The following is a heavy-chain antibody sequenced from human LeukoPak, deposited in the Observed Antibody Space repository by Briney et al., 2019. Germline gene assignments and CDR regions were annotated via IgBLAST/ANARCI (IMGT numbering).Heavy chain of an antibody. D-gene: IGHD4-17*01. CDR1: GGSTNSGGYY. Sequence: SETLSLTCTVSGGSTNSGGYYWSWIRQHPGKGLEWIGYIYYSGSTYYNPSLKSRVTISVDTSKNQFSLKLSSVTAADTAVYYCARTAFGINGDLDYWGQGTLVTVSS. CDR3: ARTAFGINGDLDY. J-gene: IGHJ4*02. CDR2: IYYSGST. V-gene: IGHV4-31*03.